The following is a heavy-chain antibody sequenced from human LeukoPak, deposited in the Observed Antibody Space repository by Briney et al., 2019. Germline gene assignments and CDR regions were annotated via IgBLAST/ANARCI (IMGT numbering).Heavy chain of an antibody. CDR3: AKGHSSSWSIMDY. CDR2: IRYEGANK. CDR1: GFTFSTYG. D-gene: IGHD6-13*01. Sequence: GGSLRLSCAASGFTFSTYGIHWVRVAPGKGLEGVAFIRYEGANKYYADSVKGRFTISRDNSKNTLYLQMNSLRAEDTAVYSCAKGHSSSWSIMDYWGQGTLVTVSS. V-gene: IGHV3-30*02. J-gene: IGHJ4*02.